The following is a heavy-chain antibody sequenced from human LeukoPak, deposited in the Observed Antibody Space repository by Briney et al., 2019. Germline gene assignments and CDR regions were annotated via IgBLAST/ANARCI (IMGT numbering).Heavy chain of an antibody. CDR2: IYYIGST. V-gene: IGHV4-39*07. D-gene: IGHD3-3*01. Sequence: SETLSLTCTVSGGSFSSTSYYWGWIRQPPGKGLEWMGSIYYIGSTYYNPSLKSRVTISVDTSKTQFSLRLSSVTAADTAVYYCARTYTIFGVVHDYWGQGTLVTVSS. J-gene: IGHJ4*02. CDR3: ARTYTIFGVVHDY. CDR1: GGSFSSTSYY.